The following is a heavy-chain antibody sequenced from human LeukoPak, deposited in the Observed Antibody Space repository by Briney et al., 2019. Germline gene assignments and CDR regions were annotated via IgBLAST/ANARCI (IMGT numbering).Heavy chain of an antibody. Sequence: GASMKVSCKASGYTFTSSDINWVRQATGEGLEWMGWMSPNSGDTGYAQKFQGRVTMTRDTSINTAYMELSSLRSEDTAVYYCARVGLRGSGTHHDWFDSWGQGTLITVSS. CDR2: MSPNSGDT. D-gene: IGHD3-10*01. CDR1: GYTFTSSD. CDR3: ARVGLRGSGTHHDWFDS. J-gene: IGHJ5*01. V-gene: IGHV1-8*01.